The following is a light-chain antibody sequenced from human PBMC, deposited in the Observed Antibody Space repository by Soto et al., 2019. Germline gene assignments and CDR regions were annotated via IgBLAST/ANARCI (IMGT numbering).Light chain of an antibody. CDR3: SSYTTTSAVV. V-gene: IGLV2-14*01. J-gene: IGLJ2*01. CDR2: EVS. Sequence: QSALTQPASVSGSPGQSITISCTGTSSDVGTYDYVSWYQQHPGKAPRLMIFEVSNRPSGVSSRFSGSKSGNTASLTISGLQAEDEADYYCSSYTTTSAVVFGGGTKVTVL. CDR1: SSDVGTYDY.